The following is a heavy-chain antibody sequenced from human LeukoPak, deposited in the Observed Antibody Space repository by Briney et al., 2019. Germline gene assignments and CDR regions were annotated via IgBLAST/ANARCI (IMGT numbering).Heavy chain of an antibody. Sequence: WETLSLTCTVSGGSISSYYWSWIRQPPGKGLEWIGYIYYSGSTNYNPSLKSRVTISVDTSKNQFSLKLSSVTAADTAVYYCARDRGITIFGGGDYYYYMDVWGKGTTVTVPS. CDR3: ARDRGITIFGGGDYYYYMDV. J-gene: IGHJ6*03. CDR2: IYYSGST. CDR1: GGSISSYY. V-gene: IGHV4-59*01. D-gene: IGHD3-3*01.